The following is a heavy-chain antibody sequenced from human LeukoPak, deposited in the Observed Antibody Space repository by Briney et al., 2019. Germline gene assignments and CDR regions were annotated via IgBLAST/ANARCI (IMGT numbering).Heavy chain of an antibody. Sequence: ASVKVSCKASGYTFTGYYMHWVRQAPGQGLEWMGWINPNSGGTNYAQKFQGRVTMTRDTSIRTAYMELSRLRSDDTAVYYCARSRLLSLYFDYWGQGTLVTVSS. J-gene: IGHJ4*02. CDR2: INPNSGGT. D-gene: IGHD2-21*02. CDR3: ARSRLLSLYFDY. V-gene: IGHV1-2*02. CDR1: GYTFTGYY.